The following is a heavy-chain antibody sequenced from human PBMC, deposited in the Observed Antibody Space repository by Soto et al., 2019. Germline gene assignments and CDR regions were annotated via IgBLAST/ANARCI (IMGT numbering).Heavy chain of an antibody. CDR3: ARDGFQYDDGGYYEFDY. D-gene: IGHD3-22*01. Sequence: PGGSLRLSCAVSGVTFVDFAMSWVRQATGKGLEWVSGINWNGISTSYRDSVKGRFIISRDDAQNSLYLQMNSLRAEDTALYYCARDGFQYDDGGYYEFDYWGQGTMVTVSS. V-gene: IGHV3-20*04. CDR2: INWNGIST. CDR1: GVTFVDFA. J-gene: IGHJ4*02.